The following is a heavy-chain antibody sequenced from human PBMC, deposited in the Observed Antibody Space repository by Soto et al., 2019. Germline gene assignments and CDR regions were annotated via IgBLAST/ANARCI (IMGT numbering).Heavy chain of an antibody. V-gene: IGHV1-18*01. Sequence: GASVMVSCKASGYTFTSYGISWVRQAPGQGLEWMGWISAYNGNTNYAQKLQGRVTMTTDTSTSTAYMELRSLRSDDTAVYYCARVAAAGKGRYYYLDFWGKGATVTVSS. D-gene: IGHD6-13*01. CDR1: GYTFTSYG. CDR3: ARVAAAGKGRYYYLDF. J-gene: IGHJ6*03. CDR2: ISAYNGNT.